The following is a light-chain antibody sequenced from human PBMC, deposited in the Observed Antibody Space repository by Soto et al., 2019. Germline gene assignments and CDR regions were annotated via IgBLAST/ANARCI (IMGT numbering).Light chain of an antibody. V-gene: IGKV3-15*01. CDR2: GAS. J-gene: IGKJ4*01. CDR1: QSIRRN. Sequence: EIVMTQSPATLSVSPGERATLSCRASQSIRRNLAWYQQKPGQAPRLLIYGASTRATGIPARFSGSGSGTEFTLTISSLQSEDFAVYYCQQFNTWPPVTFGGGTKVEIK. CDR3: QQFNTWPPVT.